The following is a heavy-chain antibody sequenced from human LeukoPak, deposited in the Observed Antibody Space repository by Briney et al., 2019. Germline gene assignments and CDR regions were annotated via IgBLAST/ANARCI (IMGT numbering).Heavy chain of an antibody. D-gene: IGHD2-21*02. CDR2: IIPIFGTA. CDR1: GYTFTSYY. J-gene: IGHJ4*02. V-gene: IGHV1-69*13. Sequence: SVKVSCKASGYTFTSYYMHWVRQAPGQGLEWMGGIIPIFGTANYAQKFQGRVTITADESTSTAYMELSSLRSEDTAVYYCASAYCGGDCSFDYWGQGTLVTVSS. CDR3: ASAYCGGDCSFDY.